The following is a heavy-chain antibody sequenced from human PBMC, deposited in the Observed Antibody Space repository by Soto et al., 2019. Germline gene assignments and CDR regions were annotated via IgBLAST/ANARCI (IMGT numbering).Heavy chain of an antibody. CDR1: GFTFSSYG. CDR2: ISSSSSYI. J-gene: IGHJ5*02. D-gene: IGHD6-25*01. CDR3: ARDGVAASWFDP. V-gene: IGHV3-21*01. Sequence: PGGSLRLSCAASGFTFSSYGMHWVRQAPGKGLEWVSSISSSSSYIYYADSVKGRFTISRDNAKNSLYLQMNSLRAEDTAVYYCARDGVAASWFDPWGQGTLVTVSS.